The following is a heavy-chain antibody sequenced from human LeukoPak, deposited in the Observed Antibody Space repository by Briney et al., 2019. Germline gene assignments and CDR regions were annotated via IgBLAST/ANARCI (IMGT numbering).Heavy chain of an antibody. J-gene: IGHJ4*02. CDR1: GGSISSSSYY. V-gene: IGHV4-39*01. Sequence: KASETLSLTCTVSGGSISSSSYYWGWIRQPPGKGLEWIGSIYYSGSTYYNPSLKSRVTISVDTSKNQFSLNLSSVTDADTALYYCARHYKRVSGAVSGTVDHWGQGTLVTVSS. D-gene: IGHD3-3*01. CDR2: IYYSGST. CDR3: ARHYKRVSGAVSGTVDH.